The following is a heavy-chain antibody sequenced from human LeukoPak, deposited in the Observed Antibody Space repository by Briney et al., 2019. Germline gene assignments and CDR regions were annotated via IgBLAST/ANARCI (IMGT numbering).Heavy chain of an antibody. CDR1: GGTFSSYA. CDR2: IIPILGIA. D-gene: IGHD2-2*02. CDR3: ARYCSSTSCYKGAFDI. J-gene: IGHJ3*02. Sequence: SVKVSCKASGGTFSSYAISWVRQAPGQGLEWMGRIIPILGIANYAQKFQGRVTITADESTSTAYMELSSLRSEDTAVYYCARYCSSTSCYKGAFDIWGQGTMVTVSS. V-gene: IGHV1-69*04.